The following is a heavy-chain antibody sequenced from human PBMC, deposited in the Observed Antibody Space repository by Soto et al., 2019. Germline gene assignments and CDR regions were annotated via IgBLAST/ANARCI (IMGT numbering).Heavy chain of an antibody. CDR3: ARMASSGSLNWFDP. CDR1: GYTFTNYD. D-gene: IGHD3-10*01. CDR2: MNPGSGNT. V-gene: IGHV1-8*01. J-gene: IGHJ5*02. Sequence: QVQLVQSGAEVKKPGASVKVSCKASGYTFTNYDISWVRLATGQGLEWMGWMNPGSGNTGYAHKFQGRVTMTRNLSISTAYMELSRLGSDDTAIYYCARMASSGSLNWFDPWGQGTLVTVSS.